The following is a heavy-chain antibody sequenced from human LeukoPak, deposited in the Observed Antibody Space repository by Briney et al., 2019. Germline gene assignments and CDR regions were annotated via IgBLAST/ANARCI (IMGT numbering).Heavy chain of an antibody. V-gene: IGHV5-51*01. D-gene: IGHD3-22*01. Sequence: GESLEISCKGSGYSFTSYWIGWVRQMPGKGLEWMGIIYPGDSDTRYSPSFQGQVTISADKSISTAYLQWSSLKASDTAMYYCASQYYYDSSGYYPLWSWGQGTLVTVSS. CDR2: IYPGDSDT. CDR3: ASQYYYDSSGYYPLWS. J-gene: IGHJ4*02. CDR1: GYSFTSYW.